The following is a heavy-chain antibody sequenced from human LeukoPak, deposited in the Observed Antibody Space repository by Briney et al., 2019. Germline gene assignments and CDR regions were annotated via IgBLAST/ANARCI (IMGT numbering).Heavy chain of an antibody. Sequence: SETLSLTCTLSGGSISSSSYYWGWIRHPPGKGLEWIGSIFFSGSTYYNPSLKSRVTISVDTSKNQFSLKLSSVTAADTAVYYCARHEEMITFGGVIASYYFDYWGQGTLVTVSS. CDR2: IFFSGST. CDR3: ARHEEMITFGGVIASYYFDY. J-gene: IGHJ4*02. V-gene: IGHV4-39*01. D-gene: IGHD3-16*02. CDR1: GGSISSSSYY.